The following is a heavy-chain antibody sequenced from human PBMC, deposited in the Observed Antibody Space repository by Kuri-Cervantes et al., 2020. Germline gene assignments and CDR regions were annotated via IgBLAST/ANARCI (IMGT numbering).Heavy chain of an antibody. J-gene: IGHJ3*02. D-gene: IGHD6-19*01. CDR1: GHTFTSYG. CDR3: ARDPYSSGWSPGAFDI. CDR2: IIAYNGNT. Sequence: ASVKVSCKASGHTFTSYGISWVRQAPGQGLEWMGWIIAYNGNTNYAQKLQGRVTMTTDTSTSTAYMELRSLRSEDTAVYYCARDPYSSGWSPGAFDIWGQGTMVTVSS. V-gene: IGHV1-18*01.